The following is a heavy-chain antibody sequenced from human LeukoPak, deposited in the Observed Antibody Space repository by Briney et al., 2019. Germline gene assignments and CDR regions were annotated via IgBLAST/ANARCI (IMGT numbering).Heavy chain of an antibody. CDR2: IYSGGST. V-gene: IGHV3-66*01. J-gene: IGHJ1*01. Sequence: GGSLRLSCAASEFTVSSNYMSWVRQAPGKGLEWVSVIYSGGSTYYADSVKGRFTISRDNSKNTLYLQMNSLRAEDTAVYYCARVEDYYDSSGYYYQYFQHWGQGTLVTVSS. CDR3: ARVEDYYDSSGYYYQYFQH. CDR1: EFTVSSNY. D-gene: IGHD3-22*01.